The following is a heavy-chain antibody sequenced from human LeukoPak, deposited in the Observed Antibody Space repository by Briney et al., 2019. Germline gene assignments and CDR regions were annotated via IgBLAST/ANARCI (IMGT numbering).Heavy chain of an antibody. J-gene: IGHJ6*02. Sequence: SETLSLTCAVYGGSFSGYYWSWIRQPPGKGLEWIGEINHSGSTNYNPSLKSRVTISVDTSKNQFSLKLSSVTAADTAVYYCARAIQGYSYGMDVWGQGTTVTVSS. CDR3: ARAIQGYSYGMDV. D-gene: IGHD3-22*01. V-gene: IGHV4-34*01. CDR2: INHSGST. CDR1: GGSFSGYY.